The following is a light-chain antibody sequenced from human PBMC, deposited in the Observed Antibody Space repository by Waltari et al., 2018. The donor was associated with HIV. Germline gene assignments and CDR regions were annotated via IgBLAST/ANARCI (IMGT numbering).Light chain of an antibody. CDR1: QSVSSN. CDR3: QQFNNWPYT. J-gene: IGKJ2*01. CDR2: GAS. Sequence: EIAMTQSPATLSVSPGERATLSCRASQSVSSNLAWYQQKPGQAPRLLIYGASTRATGIPARFGGSGSGTEFTLTISSLQSEDFAVYYCQQFNNWPYTFGQGTKLEIK. V-gene: IGKV3-15*01.